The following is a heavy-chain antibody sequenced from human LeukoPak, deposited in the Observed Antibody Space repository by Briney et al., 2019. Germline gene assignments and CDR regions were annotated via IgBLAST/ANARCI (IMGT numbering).Heavy chain of an antibody. CDR3: ARYVGYYDSSGYYYFDY. D-gene: IGHD3-22*01. V-gene: IGHV5-51*01. Sequence: GESLKISCKGSGYSLTNYWIGWVRQMPGKGLEWMGIIYPGDSDTRYSPSFQGQVTISADKSISTAYLQWSSLKASDTAMYYCARYVGYYDSSGYYYFDYWGQGTLVTVSS. CDR1: GYSLTNYW. J-gene: IGHJ4*02. CDR2: IYPGDSDT.